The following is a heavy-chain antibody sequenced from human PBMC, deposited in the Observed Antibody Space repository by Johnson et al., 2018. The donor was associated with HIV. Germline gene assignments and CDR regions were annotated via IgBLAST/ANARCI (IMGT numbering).Heavy chain of an antibody. CDR2: ISYDGSNK. D-gene: IGHD5-12*01. CDR1: GFTFSSYA. V-gene: IGHV3-30-3*01. Sequence: QVQLVESGGGVVQPGRSLRLSCAASGFTFSSYAMHWVRQAPGKGLEWVAVISYDGSNKYYADSVKGRFTISRDNSKNTLYLQMNSLRAEDTAVYYCVRGGYSGYDSDAVDIWGQGTMVTVSS. J-gene: IGHJ3*02. CDR3: VRGGYSGYDSDAVDI.